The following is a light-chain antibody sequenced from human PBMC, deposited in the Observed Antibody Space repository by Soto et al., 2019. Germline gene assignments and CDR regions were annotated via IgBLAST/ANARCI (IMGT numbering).Light chain of an antibody. V-gene: IGLV2-8*01. CDR1: SSDVGAYKY. J-gene: IGLJ3*02. Sequence: QSALTQPPSASGSPGQSVTISCTGTSSDVGAYKYVSWYQQYPGKAPKLIIYEVSKRPSGVSDRFSGSKSGNTASLTVSGLQAEDEADYYCTSYVGSNIWVFGGGTKVTVL. CDR2: EVS. CDR3: TSYVGSNIWV.